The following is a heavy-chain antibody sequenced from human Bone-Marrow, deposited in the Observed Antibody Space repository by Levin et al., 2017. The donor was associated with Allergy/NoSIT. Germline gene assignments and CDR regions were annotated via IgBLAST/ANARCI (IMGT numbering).Heavy chain of an antibody. CDR2: IYSAGES. Sequence: GGSLRLSCAASGVTVSNNYMAWVRQAPGRGLEWVSLIYSAGESRYADSVRGRFTISRDSSTNTVYLEMKSLRAEDTAIYYCARNVPVTDLGYWGRGTLVTVSS. CDR1: GVTVSNNY. V-gene: IGHV3-53*01. CDR3: ARNVPVTDLGY. J-gene: IGHJ4*02. D-gene: IGHD1-14*01.